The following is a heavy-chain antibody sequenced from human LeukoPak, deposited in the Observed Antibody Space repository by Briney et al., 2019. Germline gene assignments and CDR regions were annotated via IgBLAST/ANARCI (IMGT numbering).Heavy chain of an antibody. V-gene: IGHV4-39*07. CDR2: HSHSGSA. Sequence: PSETLSLTCTVSGASINSNTYYWGWIRQPPGRGLEWIGTHSHSGSAYYNPSLRSRITMSLDTSENQLSLKLYSVTAADTAIYYCARYQTGTMFAVWGQGTLVTISS. J-gene: IGHJ4*02. CDR3: ARYQTGTMFAV. CDR1: GASINSNTYY. D-gene: IGHD1/OR15-1a*01.